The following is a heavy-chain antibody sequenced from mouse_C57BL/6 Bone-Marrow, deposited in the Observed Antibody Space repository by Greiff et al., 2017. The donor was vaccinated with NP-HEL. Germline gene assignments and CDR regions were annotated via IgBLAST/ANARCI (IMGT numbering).Heavy chain of an antibody. V-gene: IGHV14-4*01. J-gene: IGHJ3*01. Sequence: VQLQQSGAELVRPGASVKLSCTASGFTFTDDYLHWVKPRPDQGLACLGCIAPATGDTEYASKFQGKATITADTSSNTAYLQLSSLTSEDTAVFYCTTGTVGTYWGEGKLVTVSA. D-gene: IGHD1-1*01. CDR2: IAPATGDT. CDR1: GFTFTDDY. CDR3: TTGTVGTY.